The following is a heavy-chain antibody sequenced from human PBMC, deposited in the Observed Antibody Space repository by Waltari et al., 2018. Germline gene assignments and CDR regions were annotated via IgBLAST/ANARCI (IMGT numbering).Heavy chain of an antibody. CDR2: VYVTGNT. Sequence: EVQLVESGGDLLQPGGSLRLSCAASGFTVTSNYINWVRQSPGKGLEWVSVVYVTGNTDYADSVKGRFTTSRDNSKNTVYLQMDSLRVEDTAMYYCARRLVVAGTLDVFDLWGQGTRVIVSS. CDR1: GFTVTSNY. V-gene: IGHV3-53*03. J-gene: IGHJ3*01. CDR3: ARRLVVAGTLDVFDL. D-gene: IGHD2-15*01.